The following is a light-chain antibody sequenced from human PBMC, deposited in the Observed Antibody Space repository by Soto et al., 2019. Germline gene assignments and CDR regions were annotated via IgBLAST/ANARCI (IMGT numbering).Light chain of an antibody. J-gene: IGLJ3*02. CDR2: GVS. V-gene: IGLV2-23*02. CDR1: SSDIGYFNL. Sequence: QSALTQPASVSGSPGQSITISCTGTSSDIGYFNLVSWYQQHPGKAPKLLILGVSNRPSGISGRFSGSKSGNTASLTISGLQPEDEADYYCMSYTGSTTTHWVLGGGTKLTVL. CDR3: MSYTGSTTTHWV.